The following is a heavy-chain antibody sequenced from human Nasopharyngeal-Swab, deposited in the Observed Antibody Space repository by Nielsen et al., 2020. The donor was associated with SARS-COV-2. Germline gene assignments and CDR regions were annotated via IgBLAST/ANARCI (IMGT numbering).Heavy chain of an antibody. J-gene: IGHJ4*02. CDR2: IKRKADGGTV. V-gene: IGHV3-15*01. D-gene: IGHD6-19*01. Sequence: GGSLRLSCAASGFVFSSVWMSWVRQAPGKGLEWVGHIKRKADGGTVEYATAVRGRFSISRDDSRNTLFLQMNRLKTEDTAVYYCTTLHRTGWFWGQGTLVTVSS. CDR1: GFVFSSVW. CDR3: TTLHRTGWF.